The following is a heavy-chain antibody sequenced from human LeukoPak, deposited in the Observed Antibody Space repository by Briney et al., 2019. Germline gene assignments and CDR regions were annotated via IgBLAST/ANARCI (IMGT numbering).Heavy chain of an antibody. CDR2: IKQDGNEK. V-gene: IGHV3-7*01. CDR3: AKDWDYYCSSTSCYAFDI. Sequence: GGSLRLSCAASGFSFSRIWMSWVRQTPGKGLEWVANIKQDGNEKYYVDSVKGRFTISRDNAKNSLYLQMNSLRAEDTALYYCAKDWDYYCSSTSCYAFDIWGQGTMVTVSS. D-gene: IGHD2-2*01. J-gene: IGHJ3*02. CDR1: GFSFSRIW.